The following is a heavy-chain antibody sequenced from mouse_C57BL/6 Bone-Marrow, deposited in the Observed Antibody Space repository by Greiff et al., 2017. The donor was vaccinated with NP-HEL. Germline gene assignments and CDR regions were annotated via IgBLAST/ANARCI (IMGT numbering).Heavy chain of an antibody. V-gene: IGHV5-12*01. CDR2: ISNGGGST. Sequence: EVQLVESGGGLVQPGGSLKLSCAASGFTFSDYYMYWVRQTPEKRLEWVAYISNGGGSTYYPDTVKGRFTISRDNAKNTLYLQMSRLKSEDTAMYYCASDVDGYYPHYYAMDYWGQGTSVTVSS. D-gene: IGHD2-3*01. CDR1: GFTFSDYY. CDR3: ASDVDGYYPHYYAMDY. J-gene: IGHJ4*01.